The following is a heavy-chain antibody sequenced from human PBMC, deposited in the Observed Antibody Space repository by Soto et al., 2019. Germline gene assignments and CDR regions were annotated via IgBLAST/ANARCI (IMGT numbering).Heavy chain of an antibody. CDR3: ARGGISHWAYFYYMDF. J-gene: IGHJ6*03. D-gene: IGHD2-21*01. CDR2: INHLGSI. Sequence: SETLSLTCVVSGGSLSDYFWSWIRQPPGMALEWTGEINHLGSINYNPSLKSRVTMSVDTSKNQFSLTLNSVTAADTATYYCARGGISHWAYFYYMDFWDRGTTVNLSS. CDR1: GGSLSDYF. V-gene: IGHV4-34*01.